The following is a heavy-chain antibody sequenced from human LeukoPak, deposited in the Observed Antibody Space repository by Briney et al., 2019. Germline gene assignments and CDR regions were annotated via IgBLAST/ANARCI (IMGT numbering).Heavy chain of an antibody. CDR1: GGSFSGYY. Sequence: PSGTLSLTCAVYGGSFSGYYWSWIRQPPGKGLEWIGEINHSGSTNYNPSLKSRVTISVDTSKNQFSLKLSSVTAADTAVYYCAKLYYDFWSGNYWGQGTLVTVSS. D-gene: IGHD3-3*01. V-gene: IGHV4-34*01. J-gene: IGHJ4*02. CDR2: INHSGST. CDR3: AKLYYDFWSGNY.